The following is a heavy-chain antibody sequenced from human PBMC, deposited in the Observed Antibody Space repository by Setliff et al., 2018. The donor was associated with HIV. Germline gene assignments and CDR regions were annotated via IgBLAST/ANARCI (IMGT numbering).Heavy chain of an antibody. Sequence: SVKVSCKTSGGTFSTHTIAWVRQAPGQGLEWMGRIIPIFGTPNYAQKFQGRVTITADKSTSTVYLDLRSLTSEDTAMYYCARSVWAVVVPTDPAVDAFAIWGQGTMVTVSS. D-gene: IGHD2-2*01. J-gene: IGHJ3*02. CDR3: ARSVWAVVVPTDPAVDAFAI. CDR2: IIPIFGTP. CDR1: GGTFSTHT. V-gene: IGHV1-69*08.